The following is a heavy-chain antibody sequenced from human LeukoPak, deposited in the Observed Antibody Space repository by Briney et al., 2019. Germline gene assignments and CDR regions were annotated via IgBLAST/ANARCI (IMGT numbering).Heavy chain of an antibody. Sequence: GGSLRRSCAASGFTFSSHGMNWVRQAPGKGLEWVAFIRYDGSNKYYADSVKGRFTISRDNSKNTLYLQMNSLRAEDTAVYYCAKSPIYGGNIDYWGQGTQVTVSS. V-gene: IGHV3-30*02. CDR3: AKSPIYGGNIDY. CDR1: GFTFSSHG. D-gene: IGHD4-23*01. CDR2: IRYDGSNK. J-gene: IGHJ4*02.